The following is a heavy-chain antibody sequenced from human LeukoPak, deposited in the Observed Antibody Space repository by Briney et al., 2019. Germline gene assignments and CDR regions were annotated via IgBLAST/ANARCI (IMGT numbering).Heavy chain of an antibody. CDR1: GYTYTNHD. Sequence: ASVKVSCKASGYTYTNHDITWVRQAPGQGLEWMGWISAYNRDTKYAQNFQGRVTLITESSTNTAYMELRSLKPDDTAVYYCARDPSNTSGWSTYFDYWGQGTLVTVSA. V-gene: IGHV1-18*04. CDR3: ARDPSNTSGWSTYFDY. J-gene: IGHJ4*02. CDR2: ISAYNRDT. D-gene: IGHD6-13*01.